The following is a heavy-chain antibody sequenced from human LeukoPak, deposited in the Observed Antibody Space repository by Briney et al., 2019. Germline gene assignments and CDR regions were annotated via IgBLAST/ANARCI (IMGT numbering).Heavy chain of an antibody. Sequence: SETLSLTCIVSGGSISSGDYYWSWIRQPPGKGLEWIGYIYYSGSTYYNPSLKSRVTISVDTSKNQFSLKLSSVTAADTAVYYCARDKGSYSNYDYYYYYMDVWGKGTTVTVSS. CDR1: GGSISSGDYY. CDR3: ARDKGSYSNYDYYYYYMDV. J-gene: IGHJ6*03. D-gene: IGHD4-11*01. CDR2: IYYSGST. V-gene: IGHV4-30-4*01.